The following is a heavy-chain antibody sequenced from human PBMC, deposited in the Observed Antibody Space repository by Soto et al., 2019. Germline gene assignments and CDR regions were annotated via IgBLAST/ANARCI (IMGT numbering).Heavy chain of an antibody. CDR2: IYPGDSDT. CDR3: ASHKAEGGSIAVAGTPGLYYCDY. Sequence: PGESLKISCKGSGYSFTSYWIGWVRQMPGKGLEWMGIIYPGDSDTRYSPSFQGQVTISADKSISTAYLQWSSLKASDTAMYYCASHKAEGGSIAVAGTPGLYYCDYWGQGTLVIVSS. CDR1: GYSFTSYW. J-gene: IGHJ4*02. V-gene: IGHV5-51*01. D-gene: IGHD6-19*01.